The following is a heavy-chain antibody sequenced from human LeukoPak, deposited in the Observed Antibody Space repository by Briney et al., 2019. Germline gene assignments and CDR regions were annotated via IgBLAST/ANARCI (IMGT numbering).Heavy chain of an antibody. CDR3: ARDRGYNWNPYYLDY. CDR1: GYTFTGYY. CDR2: INPNSGDT. D-gene: IGHD1-1*01. V-gene: IGHV1-2*06. Sequence: ASVKVSCKTSGYTFTGYYMHWVRQAPGQGLEWMGRINPNSGDTNYAQNFQGRVTMTRDTSVSTAYMELSRLRPDDTAVYFCARDRGYNWNPYYLDYWGQGTLVTVSS. J-gene: IGHJ4*02.